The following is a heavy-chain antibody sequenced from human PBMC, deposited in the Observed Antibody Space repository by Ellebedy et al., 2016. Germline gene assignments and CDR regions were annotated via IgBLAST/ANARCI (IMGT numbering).Heavy chain of an antibody. V-gene: IGHV1-8*01. D-gene: IGHD3-22*01. Sequence: ASVKVSXKASRYIFTTYDINWVRQATGQGLEWMGWMNSNSGNTGYAQKFQGRVTMTRHNSIKTAYMELSSLRSEDTAVYYCARAPYNSRGYPEGDYWGQGTLVTVSS. CDR2: MNSNSGNT. CDR1: RYIFTTYD. J-gene: IGHJ4*02. CDR3: ARAPYNSRGYPEGDY.